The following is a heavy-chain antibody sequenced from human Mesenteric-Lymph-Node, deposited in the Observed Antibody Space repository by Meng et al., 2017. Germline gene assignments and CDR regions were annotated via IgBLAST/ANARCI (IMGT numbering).Heavy chain of an antibody. Sequence: GESLKISCAASGFTFSSYAMSWVRQAPGKGLEWVSAISGSGGSTYYADSVKGRFTISRDNSKNTLYLQMNSLRAEDTAVYYCARDLELGYWGQGTLVTVSS. V-gene: IGHV3-23*01. J-gene: IGHJ4*02. CDR1: GFTFSSYA. CDR2: ISGSGGST. CDR3: ARDLELGY.